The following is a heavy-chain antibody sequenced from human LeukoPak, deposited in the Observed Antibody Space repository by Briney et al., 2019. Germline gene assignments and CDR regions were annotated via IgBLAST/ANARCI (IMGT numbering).Heavy chain of an antibody. CDR2: ISSSSSYI. J-gene: IGHJ4*02. CDR1: GFTFSSYS. CDR3: ARDRYGIRRDYFDY. V-gene: IGHV3-21*01. D-gene: IGHD5-18*01. Sequence: GGSLRLSCAASGFTFSSYSMNWVRQAPGKGLEWVSSISSSSSYIYYADSVKGRFTISRDNAKNSLYLQMNSLRAEDTAVYYCARDRYGIRRDYFDYWGQGILVTVSS.